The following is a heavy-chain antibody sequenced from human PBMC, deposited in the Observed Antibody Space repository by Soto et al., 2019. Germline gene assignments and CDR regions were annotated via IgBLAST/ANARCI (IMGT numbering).Heavy chain of an antibody. V-gene: IGHV1-8*01. CDR2: MNPTSGNT. CDR3: PRTRLCVVDCYSAYYFDF. CDR1: GYTFTNYD. D-gene: IGHD2-21*02. J-gene: IGHJ4*02. Sequence: ASVKVSCKASGYTFTNYDINWVRQATGQGLEWVGWMNPTSGNTGYVQKFQGRVTMTRNTSTSTAYMELTSLTSDDTAVYYCPRTRLCVVDCYSAYYFDFWGQGALVTVSS.